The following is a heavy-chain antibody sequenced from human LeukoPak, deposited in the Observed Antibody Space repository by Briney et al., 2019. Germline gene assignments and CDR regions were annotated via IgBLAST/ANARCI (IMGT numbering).Heavy chain of an antibody. CDR2: IYYRGST. Sequence: SQTLSLTCNVSAGSISSGDKYWSWIRQPPGKGLEWIGYIYYRGSTYYNPSLKSRLTISVDTSENQFPLHLTSVTAADTAVYFCARVTRWAGLDFWGQGTLVTVSS. V-gene: IGHV4-30-4*01. CDR3: ARVTRWAGLDF. J-gene: IGHJ4*02. D-gene: IGHD2-21*02. CDR1: AGSISSGDKY.